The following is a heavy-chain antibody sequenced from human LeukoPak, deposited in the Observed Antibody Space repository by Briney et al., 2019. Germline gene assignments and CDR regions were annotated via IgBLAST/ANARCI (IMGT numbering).Heavy chain of an antibody. V-gene: IGHV3-73*01. CDR2: IRGKPNSYAT. D-gene: IGHD3-3*01. CDR3: TSNDFWSTY. CDR1: GFTFSGSS. Sequence: PGGSLSLSCAASGFTFSGSSLQWVRQASGKGLEWLGRIRGKPNSYATAYAASVKSRFTISRDDSKNSAYLQMNSLKTEDTAVYYCTSNDFWSTYWGQGTLVTVSS. J-gene: IGHJ4*02.